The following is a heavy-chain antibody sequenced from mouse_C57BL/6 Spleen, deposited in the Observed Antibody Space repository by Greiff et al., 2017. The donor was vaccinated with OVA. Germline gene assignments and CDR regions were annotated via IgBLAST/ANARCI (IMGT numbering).Heavy chain of an antibody. CDR2: IDPETGGT. J-gene: IGHJ2*01. CDR3: TRVLGYYFDY. D-gene: IGHD1-2*01. Sequence: QVQLQQSGAELVRPGASVTLSCKASGYTFTDYDMHWVKQTPVHGLEWIGAIDPETGGTAYNQKFKGKAILTADKSSSTAYMELRSLTSEDSAVYYCTRVLGYYFDYWGQGTTLTVSS. CDR1: GYTFTDYD. V-gene: IGHV1-15*01.